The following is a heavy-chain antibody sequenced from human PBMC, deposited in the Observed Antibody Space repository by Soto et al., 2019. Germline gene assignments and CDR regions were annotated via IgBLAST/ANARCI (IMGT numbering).Heavy chain of an antibody. CDR3: ANPVDSSSPDVYIMDG. J-gene: IGHJ6*02. D-gene: IGHD6-13*01. V-gene: IGHV3-30*18. Sequence: GGSLRLSCAASGFTFSSYGMHWVRQAPGKGLEWVAVISYDGSNKYYADSVKGRFTISRDNSKNTLYLQMNSLRAEDTAVYYCANPVDSSSPDVYIMDGWGQGTTVTVSS. CDR1: GFTFSSYG. CDR2: ISYDGSNK.